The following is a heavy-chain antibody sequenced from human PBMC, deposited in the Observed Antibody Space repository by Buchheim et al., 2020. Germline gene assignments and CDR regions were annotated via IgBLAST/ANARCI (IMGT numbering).Heavy chain of an antibody. Sequence: QVQLVESGGGVVQPGRSLRLSCAASGSTFSSYAMHWVRQAPGKGLEWVAVISYDGSNKYYADSVKGRFTISRDNSKNTLYLQMNSLRAEDTAVYYCARMRPTTVTGWFDPWGQGTL. CDR3: ARMRPTTVTGWFDP. D-gene: IGHD4-17*01. V-gene: IGHV3-30-3*01. CDR2: ISYDGSNK. CDR1: GSTFSSYA. J-gene: IGHJ5*02.